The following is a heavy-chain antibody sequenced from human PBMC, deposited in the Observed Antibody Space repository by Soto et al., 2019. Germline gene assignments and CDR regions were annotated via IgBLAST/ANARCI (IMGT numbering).Heavy chain of an antibody. V-gene: IGHV1-69*12. CDR3: ARGTGYSSSSNPVAFDY. J-gene: IGHJ4*02. CDR1: GGTFSSYA. Sequence: QVQLVQSGAEVKKPGSSVKVSCKASGGTFSSYAISWVRQAPGQGLEWMGGIIPIFGTANYAQKFKGRVTITADESTSTAYMELSSLRSEDTAVYYCARGTGYSSSSNPVAFDYWGQGTLVTVSS. D-gene: IGHD6-6*01. CDR2: IIPIFGTA.